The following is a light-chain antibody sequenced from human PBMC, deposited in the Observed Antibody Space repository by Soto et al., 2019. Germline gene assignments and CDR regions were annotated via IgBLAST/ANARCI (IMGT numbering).Light chain of an antibody. CDR2: AAS. V-gene: IGKV1-9*01. CDR3: QQLRLYPST. CDR1: QDIAIY. J-gene: IGKJ4*01. Sequence: DVQMTQSQSSLSASVGDRVTITCRASQDIAIYLAWYQQKPGEAPKLLIYAASTLYGGVPSRFSGSGSGTDFALTITSLQAEDFATYYGQQLRLYPSTFGGGTKVDI.